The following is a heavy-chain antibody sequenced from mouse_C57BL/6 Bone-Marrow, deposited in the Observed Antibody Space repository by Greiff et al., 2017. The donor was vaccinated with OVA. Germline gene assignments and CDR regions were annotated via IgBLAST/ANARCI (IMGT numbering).Heavy chain of an antibody. Sequence: DVKLVESGGGLVKPGGSLKLSCAASGFTFSSYAMSWVRQTPEKRLEWVATISDGGSYTYYPDNVKGRFTISRDNAKNNLYLQMSHLKSEDTAMYYCARERGIDYWGQGTTLTVSS. J-gene: IGHJ2*01. V-gene: IGHV5-4*01. CDR1: GFTFSSYA. CDR2: ISDGGSYT. CDR3: ARERGIDY.